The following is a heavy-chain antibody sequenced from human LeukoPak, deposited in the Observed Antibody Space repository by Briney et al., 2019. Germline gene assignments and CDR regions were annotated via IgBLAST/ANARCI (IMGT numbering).Heavy chain of an antibody. D-gene: IGHD1-26*01. Sequence: PGGSLRLSCAASGFTFSSYWMHWVRQAPGKGLVWVSRINSDGSSTSYADSVKGRFTISRDNAKNTPYLQMNSLRAEDTAVYYCASVVGATPYYYYRMDVWGQGTTVTVSS. CDR3: ASVVGATPYYYYRMDV. CDR1: GFTFSSYW. CDR2: INSDGSST. J-gene: IGHJ6*02. V-gene: IGHV3-74*01.